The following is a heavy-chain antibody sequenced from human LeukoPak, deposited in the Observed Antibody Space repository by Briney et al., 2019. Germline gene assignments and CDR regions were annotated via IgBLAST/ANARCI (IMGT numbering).Heavy chain of an antibody. J-gene: IGHJ4*02. Sequence: GGSLRLSCAASGFTFSSYGMSWVRQAPGKGLEWVSAISGSGGSTYYPGSVKGRFTISRENAKNSLYLQMNSLRAGDTAVYYCARGAERWFGELFIFDYWGQGTLVTVSS. D-gene: IGHD3-10*01. V-gene: IGHV3-23*01. CDR2: ISGSGGST. CDR3: ARGAERWFGELFIFDY. CDR1: GFTFSSYG.